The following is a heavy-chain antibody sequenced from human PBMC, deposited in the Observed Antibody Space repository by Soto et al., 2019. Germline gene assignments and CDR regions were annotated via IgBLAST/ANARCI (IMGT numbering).Heavy chain of an antibody. V-gene: IGHV4-4*02. CDR3: ASPGGYYGSGSYKDDY. CDR1: GGKSGGING. J-gene: IGHJ4*02. D-gene: IGHD3-10*01. CDR2: IYHSGST. Sequence: VVGGKSGGINGWSMVRKKTGKGLEWIGEIYHSGSTNYNPSLKSRVTTSVDKSKNQFSLKLSSVTAADTAVYYCASPGGYYGSGSYKDDYWGQGTLVTVSS.